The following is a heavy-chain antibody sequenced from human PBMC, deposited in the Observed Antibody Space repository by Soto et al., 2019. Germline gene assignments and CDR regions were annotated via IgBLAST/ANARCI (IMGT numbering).Heavy chain of an antibody. V-gene: IGHV1-24*01. Sequence: ASVKVSCKVSGYSLTDTSMHWVRQSPGKGLEWMGGFDPEDAETFYAQKFQGRVTMTEDSSTDTAYMELTNLTSADTAIYFCTSLNPFFDFWGQGTPVTVSS. CDR1: GYSLTDTS. J-gene: IGHJ4*02. CDR2: FDPEDAET. CDR3: TSLNPFFDF.